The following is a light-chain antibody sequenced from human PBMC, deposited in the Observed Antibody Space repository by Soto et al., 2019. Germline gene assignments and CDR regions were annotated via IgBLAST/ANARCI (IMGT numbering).Light chain of an antibody. CDR1: QSVGNNF. CDR3: HQHAYSPLT. J-gene: IGKJ5*01. V-gene: IGKV3-20*01. Sequence: EIVLTQSPGTLSLSPGERATLSCRASQSVGNNFLSWYQQRPGQAPRLLIYNAFNKAAGISDRFSGSGSGTAFTLTISRLEPEDFAVYYCHQHAYSPLTVGQGTRLDIK. CDR2: NAF.